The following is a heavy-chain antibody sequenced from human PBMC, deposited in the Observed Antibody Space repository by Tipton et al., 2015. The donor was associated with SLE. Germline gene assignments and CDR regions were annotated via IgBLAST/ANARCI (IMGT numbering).Heavy chain of an antibody. CDR1: RGSINSHY. J-gene: IGHJ4*02. D-gene: IGHD3-3*01. V-gene: IGHV4-59*11. CDR2: IYYNGDT. CDR3: ARGQQIFGAVKLIDY. Sequence: TLSLTCTVSRGSINSHYWSWIRQPPGKGLEWIGYIYYNGDTYYNPSLESRVTISVDRSINQLYMNLNSVTTADTAVYYCARGQQIFGAVKLIDYWGQGTLVTVSS.